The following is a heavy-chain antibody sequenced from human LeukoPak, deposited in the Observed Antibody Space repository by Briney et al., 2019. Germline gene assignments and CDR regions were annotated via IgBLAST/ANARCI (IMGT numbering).Heavy chain of an antibody. CDR2: ISGSGRST. V-gene: IGHV3-23*01. D-gene: IGHD1-20*01. J-gene: IGHJ4*02. CDR1: GFTFNIYG. Sequence: GGSLRLSCAASGFTFNIYGMSWVRQAPGKGLEWVSTISGSGRSTYYADSVKGRFTISRDNSKNTLYLQMNSLRAEDTAVYYCARVESAYSWDYWGQGTLVTVSS. CDR3: ARVESAYSWDY.